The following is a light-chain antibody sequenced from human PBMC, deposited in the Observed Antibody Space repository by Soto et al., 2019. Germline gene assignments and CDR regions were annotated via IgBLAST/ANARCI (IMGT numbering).Light chain of an antibody. CDR1: QSVSSSY. CDR3: QQYGSSPLT. CDR2: GAS. V-gene: IGKV3-20*01. Sequence: VVTQSPGTLSLSPGERATLSCRASQSVSSSYLAWYQQKPGQAPRLLIYGASSRATGIPDRFSGSGSGTDFTLTISRLEPEDLAVYYCQQYGSSPLTFGGGTKVEIK. J-gene: IGKJ4*01.